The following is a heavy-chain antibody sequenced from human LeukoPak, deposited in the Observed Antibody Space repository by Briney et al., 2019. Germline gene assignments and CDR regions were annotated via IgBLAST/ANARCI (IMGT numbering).Heavy chain of an antibody. CDR2: IYSGGST. V-gene: IGHV3-53*01. CDR1: GFTVSSNY. CDR3: ARDAGRDYGGNYFDY. Sequence: GGSLRLSCAASGFTVSSNYMSWVRQAPGKGLEWVSVIYSGGSTYYADSVKGRFTISRDNSKNTLYLQMNSLRAEDTAVYYCARDAGRDYGGNYFDYWGQGTLVTVSS. J-gene: IGHJ4*02. D-gene: IGHD4-23*01.